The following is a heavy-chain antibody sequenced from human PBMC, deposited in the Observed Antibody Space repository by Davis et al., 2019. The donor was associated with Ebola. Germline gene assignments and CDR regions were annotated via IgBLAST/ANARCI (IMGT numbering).Heavy chain of an antibody. CDR1: GDSVSSNSAA. J-gene: IGHJ4*02. V-gene: IGHV6-1*01. CDR2: TYYRSKWYT. D-gene: IGHD2-2*02. Sequence: SQTLSLTCAISGDSVSSNSAAWSWIRQSPSRGLEWLGRTYYRSKWYTDSAVSVKSRITINPDTSKNQFSLQLNSVSPDDTAMYYCAREPTRYHFDYWGQGTLVTVSS. CDR3: AREPTRYHFDY.